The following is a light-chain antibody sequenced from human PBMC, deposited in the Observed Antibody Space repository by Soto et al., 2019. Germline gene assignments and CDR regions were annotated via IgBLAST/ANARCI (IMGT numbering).Light chain of an antibody. V-gene: IGKV1-27*01. CDR2: AAS. J-gene: IGKJ1*01. Sequence: DIQMTQSPSSLSASVGDRVTITCRATQDISTYLAWYQQKPGKVTNLLIYAASTLQSGVPSRFSGSGSGTDVTLTISSLQPEDVATYYCQKYNSAPPCTFGQGTKGEI. CDR3: QKYNSAPPCT. CDR1: QDISTY.